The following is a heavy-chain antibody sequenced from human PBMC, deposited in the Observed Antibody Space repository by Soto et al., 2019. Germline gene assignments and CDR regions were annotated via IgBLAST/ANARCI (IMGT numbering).Heavy chain of an antibody. V-gene: IGHV4-34*01. D-gene: IGHD1-26*01. Sequence: SETLSLTCAVYGGSFSGYYWSWIRQPPGKGLEWIGEINHSGSTNYNPSLKSRVTISVDTSKNQFSLKLSSVTAADTAVYYCARDPYRGPKRTLTHFDYWGQGTLVTVSS. J-gene: IGHJ4*02. CDR3: ARDPYRGPKRTLTHFDY. CDR1: GGSFSGYY. CDR2: INHSGST.